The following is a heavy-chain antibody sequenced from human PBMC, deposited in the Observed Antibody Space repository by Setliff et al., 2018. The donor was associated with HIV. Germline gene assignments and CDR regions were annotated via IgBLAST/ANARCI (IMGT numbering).Heavy chain of an antibody. CDR3: ARWGDGYNSYDS. CDR1: GGSFSGYY. Sequence: SETLSLTCAVYGGSFSGYYWTWIRQPPGKGLEWIGEINHSGSTSYNPSLMSRVTISVDTSKSQFSLNLSSATAADTAVYYCARWGDGYNSYDSWGQGTLVTVSS. CDR2: INHSGST. J-gene: IGHJ4*02. D-gene: IGHD5-12*01. V-gene: IGHV4-34*01.